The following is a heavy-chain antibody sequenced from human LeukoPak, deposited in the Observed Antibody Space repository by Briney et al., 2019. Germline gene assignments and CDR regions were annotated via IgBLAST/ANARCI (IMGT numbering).Heavy chain of an antibody. V-gene: IGHV1-46*01. Sequence: ASVKVSCKASGYTFTSYYMHWVRQAPGQGLEWMGILNPTGGSTNYAQKFQGRVTMTRDTSTRTVYMELSSLRSDDTAVYYCARESFASPYNHDISGYFDYWGQGTLVTVSS. CDR1: GYTFTSYY. CDR2: LNPTGGST. CDR3: ARESFASPYNHDISGYFDY. J-gene: IGHJ4*02. D-gene: IGHD3-22*01.